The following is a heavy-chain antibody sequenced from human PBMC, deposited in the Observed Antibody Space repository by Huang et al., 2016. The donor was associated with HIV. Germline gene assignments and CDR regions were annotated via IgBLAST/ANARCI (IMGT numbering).Heavy chain of an antibody. J-gene: IGHJ4*02. V-gene: IGHV3-23*01. CDR1: GFTFSSYA. Sequence: VQLLESGGGLVQPGGSRRLSCAASGFTFSSYAMSWVRKAPGKGLEWGSTISGSGVSTYHADSVKGRFTTSRDNSENMLYLQMHTLRAEDTAVYYCAKGEFVGESYFDQWGQGTLVTVSS. D-gene: IGHD3-10*01. CDR2: ISGSGVST. CDR3: AKGEFVGESYFDQ.